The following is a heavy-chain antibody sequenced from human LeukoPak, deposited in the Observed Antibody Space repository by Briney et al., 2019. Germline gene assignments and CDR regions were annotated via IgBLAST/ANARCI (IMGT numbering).Heavy chain of an antibody. CDR2: IVVGSGNT. J-gene: IGHJ4*02. D-gene: IGHD3-22*01. Sequence: SVKVPCKASGFTFTSSAVQWVRQARGQRLEWIGWIVVGSGNTNYAQKFQERVTITRDMSTSTAYMELSSLRSEDTAVYYCAASYDSSGYYYGYFDYWGQGTLVTVSS. CDR3: AASYDSSGYYYGYFDY. V-gene: IGHV1-58*01. CDR1: GFTFTSSA.